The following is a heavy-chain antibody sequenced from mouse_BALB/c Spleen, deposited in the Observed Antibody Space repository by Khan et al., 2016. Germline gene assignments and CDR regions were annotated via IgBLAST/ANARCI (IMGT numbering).Heavy chain of an antibody. CDR1: GYTFTDYY. CDR3: AREWAAWFPY. CDR2: IYPGSGNI. Sequence: VQLQESGAELARPGASVKLSCKASGYTFTDYYINWMKQRTGQGLEWIGEIYPGSGNIYYNEKFKGKATLTADKSSSTAYMQRSSLTSEDSAAYFCAREWAAWFPYWGQGTLVTVSA. V-gene: IGHV1-77*01. J-gene: IGHJ3*01.